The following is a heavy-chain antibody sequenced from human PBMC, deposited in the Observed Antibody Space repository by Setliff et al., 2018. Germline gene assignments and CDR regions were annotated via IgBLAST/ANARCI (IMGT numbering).Heavy chain of an antibody. Sequence: GASVKVSCKASGYTFTGYYWHWVRQAPGQGLEWMGIIDPSADYTTYARKFQGRVTMARETSTSTVYMELSSLRPEDTALYYCAREEVIVMTVNNYYYYMDVWGKGTTVTVSS. CDR3: AREEVIVMTVNNYYYYMDV. J-gene: IGHJ6*03. CDR2: IDPSADYT. CDR1: GYTFTGYY. D-gene: IGHD2-21*02. V-gene: IGHV1-46*01.